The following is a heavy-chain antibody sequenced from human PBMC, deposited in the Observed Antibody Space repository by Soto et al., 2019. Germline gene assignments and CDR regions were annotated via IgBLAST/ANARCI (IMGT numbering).Heavy chain of an antibody. J-gene: IGHJ4*02. CDR2: IIPIFGTA. V-gene: IGHV1-69*01. CDR1: GGSFSSYA. CDR3: ARDSGRGAMDTFDY. D-gene: IGHD3-10*01. Sequence: PVEVSCKASGGSFSSYAISWVRQAPGQGLEWMGGIIPIFGTANYAQKFQGRVTITADESTSTAYMELSSLRSEDTAVYYCARDSGRGAMDTFDYWGQGTLVTVSS.